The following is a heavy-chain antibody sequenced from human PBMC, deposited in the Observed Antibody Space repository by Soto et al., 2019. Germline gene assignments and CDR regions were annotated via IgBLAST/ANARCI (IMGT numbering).Heavy chain of an antibody. J-gene: IGHJ4*02. CDR2: VNPIVSMS. V-gene: IGHV1-69*02. Sequence: QVQLVQSGAEVKRPGSSVKVSCKASGDTFNFYSINWVRQAPGLGLEWMGRVNPIVSMSNYAQKFQGRVTMTEDKPTRTAYRELSSLRSEDTAIYYCASSYGSGYRAFDYWGQGALVTVSS. D-gene: IGHD3-10*01. CDR1: GDTFNFYS. CDR3: ASSYGSGYRAFDY.